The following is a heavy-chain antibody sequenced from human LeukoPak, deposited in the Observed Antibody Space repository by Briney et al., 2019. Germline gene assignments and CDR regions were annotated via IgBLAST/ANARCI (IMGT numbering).Heavy chain of an antibody. J-gene: IGHJ6*03. CDR2: ISGSGGST. CDR1: GFTFGSYA. Sequence: GGSLRLSCAASGFTFGSYAMSWVRQAPGKGLEWVSAISGSGGSTYYADSVKGRFTISRDNSKNTLYLQMNSLRAEDTAVYYCAKGGSYNWNDPGYYYYYMDVWGKGTTVTVSS. D-gene: IGHD1-1*01. V-gene: IGHV3-23*01. CDR3: AKGGSYNWNDPGYYYYYMDV.